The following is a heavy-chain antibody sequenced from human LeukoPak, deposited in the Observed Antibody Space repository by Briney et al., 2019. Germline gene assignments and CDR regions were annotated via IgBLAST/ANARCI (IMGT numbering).Heavy chain of an antibody. D-gene: IGHD1-26*01. V-gene: IGHV3-21*01. J-gene: IGHJ4*02. CDR3: ARESGARGGPLDFDY. Sequence: GGSLRLSCAASGFTFNNYAMSWVRQPPGKGLEWVSSISWTSSYIYYADSVKGRFTISRDNAKNSLYLQMNSLRAEDTAVYYCARESGARGGPLDFDYWGQGTLVTVSS. CDR2: ISWTSSYI. CDR1: GFTFNNYA.